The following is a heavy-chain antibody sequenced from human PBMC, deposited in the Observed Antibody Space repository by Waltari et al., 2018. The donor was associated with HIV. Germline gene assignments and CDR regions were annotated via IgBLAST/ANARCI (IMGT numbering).Heavy chain of an antibody. CDR1: GYNFSTYG. V-gene: IGHV3-64*01. CDR3: ARTNYYDY. D-gene: IGHD2-8*01. CDR2: ISSNGGTT. Sequence: VHLVQSGGGLVKPGESPRPPCEASGYNFSTYGMNGVRQAPGRGREYVAGISSNGGTTSYANSVKGRFTISGDKSKNTLYLQMGSLRAEDTAVYYCARTNYYDYWGQGALVTVSS. J-gene: IGHJ4*02.